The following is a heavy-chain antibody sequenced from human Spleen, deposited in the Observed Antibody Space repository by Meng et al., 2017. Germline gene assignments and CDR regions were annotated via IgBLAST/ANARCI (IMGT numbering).Heavy chain of an antibody. CDR1: GFTFDSYA. CDR3: ARRSSVEMATISNWYFDL. V-gene: IGHV4-34*01. D-gene: IGHD5-24*01. J-gene: IGHJ2*01. CDR2: INHSGST. Sequence: ESLKISCAASGFTFDSYAMSWVRQSPGKGLEWIGEINHSGSTNYNPSLKSRVTISVDTSKNQFSLKLSSVTAADTAVYYCARRSSVEMATISNWYFDLWGRGTLVTVSS.